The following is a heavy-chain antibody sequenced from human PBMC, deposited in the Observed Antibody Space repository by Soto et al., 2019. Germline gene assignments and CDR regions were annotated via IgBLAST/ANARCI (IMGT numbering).Heavy chain of an antibody. Sequence: SETLSLTCTVSGGSISSSSYYWGWIRQPPGKGLEWIGSIYYSGSTYYNPSLKSRVTISVDTSKNQFSLKLSSVTAADTAVYYCARQWRSNNSSGYPNWFDPWGQGTLVTVSS. J-gene: IGHJ5*02. CDR2: IYYSGST. CDR1: GGSISSSSYY. V-gene: IGHV4-39*01. D-gene: IGHD3-22*01. CDR3: ARQWRSNNSSGYPNWFDP.